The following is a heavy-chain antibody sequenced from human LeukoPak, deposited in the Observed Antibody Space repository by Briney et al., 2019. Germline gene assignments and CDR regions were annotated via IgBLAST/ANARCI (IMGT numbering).Heavy chain of an antibody. CDR3: ARAPIVGATHIDY. CDR2: TYYKSKWYN. Sequence: SETLSLTCAISGDSVSRNSAAWNWIRQSPSRGLEWLGRTYYKSKWYNDYAVSVKSRITINPDTSKNQFSLQLKSVTPEDTSVYYCARAPIVGATHIDYWGQGTLVTVSS. V-gene: IGHV6-1*01. D-gene: IGHD1-26*01. J-gene: IGHJ4*02. CDR1: GDSVSRNSAA.